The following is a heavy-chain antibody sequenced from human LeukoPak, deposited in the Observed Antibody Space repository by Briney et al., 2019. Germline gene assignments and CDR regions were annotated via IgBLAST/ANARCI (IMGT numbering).Heavy chain of an antibody. Sequence: ASVKVSCKASGYTFTSYGISWVRQAPGQGLEWMGWISAYNGNTNYAQKLQGRVTMTTDTSTSTAYMELRSLRSDDTAVYYCARDLSGCSSTSCPFDYWGQGTLVSVSS. V-gene: IGHV1-18*01. CDR3: ARDLSGCSSTSCPFDY. D-gene: IGHD2-2*01. J-gene: IGHJ4*02. CDR2: ISAYNGNT. CDR1: GYTFTSYG.